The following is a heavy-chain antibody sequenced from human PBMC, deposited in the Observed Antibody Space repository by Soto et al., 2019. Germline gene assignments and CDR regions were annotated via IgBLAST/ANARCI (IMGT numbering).Heavy chain of an antibody. CDR1: GFTFSSYS. J-gene: IGHJ4*02. Sequence: EVQLVESGGGLVKPGGSLRLSCAASGFTFSSYSMNWVRQAPGKGLEWVSSISSSSSYIYYADSVKGRFTISRDNAKNSLYLKMNSLRAEDTAVYYCAKEAGELSTRSFDYWGQGTLFTVSS. V-gene: IGHV3-21*01. CDR2: ISSSSSYI. D-gene: IGHD3-16*02. CDR3: AKEAGELSTRSFDY.